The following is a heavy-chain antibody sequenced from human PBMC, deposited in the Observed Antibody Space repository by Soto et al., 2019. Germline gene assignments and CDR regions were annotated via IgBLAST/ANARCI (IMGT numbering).Heavy chain of an antibody. CDR2: ISSTSSFI. J-gene: IGHJ6*02. D-gene: IGHD3-16*02. Sequence: VRLVESGGGLVKPGESLRLSCAASAFTFSHYSMNWVRQAPGKGLEWVSSISSTSSFIYNADSVRGRFTTSRDNAKDSLFLQMNSLRGDDTGVYYCARQRGSSGLDVWGQGATVIVSS. V-gene: IGHV3-21*01. CDR1: AFTFSHYS. CDR3: ARQRGSSGLDV.